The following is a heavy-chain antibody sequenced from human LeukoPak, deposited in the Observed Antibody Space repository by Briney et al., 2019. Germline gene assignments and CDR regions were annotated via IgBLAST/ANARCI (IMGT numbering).Heavy chain of an antibody. CDR2: IRYDGSNK. J-gene: IGHJ3*02. Sequence: GGSLRLSCAASGFTFSSYGMHWVRQAPGKGLEWVAFIRYDGSNKYYADSVKGRFTISRDNSKNTLYLQMNSLRAEDTAVYYCAKDLVSSYYYDSSGTTVAFDIWGQGTMVTVSS. CDR1: GFTFSSYG. V-gene: IGHV3-30*02. D-gene: IGHD3-22*01. CDR3: AKDLVSSYYYDSSGTTVAFDI.